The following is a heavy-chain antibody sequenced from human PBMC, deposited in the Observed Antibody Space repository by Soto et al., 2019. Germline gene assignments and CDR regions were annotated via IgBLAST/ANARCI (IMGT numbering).Heavy chain of an antibody. V-gene: IGHV3-21*02. CDR2: INTHNYI. D-gene: IGHD6-19*01. CDR3: ARDSSGWSRDY. J-gene: IGHJ4*02. CDR1: GFTFSSSS. Sequence: EVQLVESGGGLVKPGGSLRLSCVASGFTFSSSSMSWVRQAPGRGLEWVSTINTHNYIYYADSVKGRFTISRDNAKNSLYLQMNSLRAEDTAVYYCARDSSGWSRDYWGQGTLVTVSS.